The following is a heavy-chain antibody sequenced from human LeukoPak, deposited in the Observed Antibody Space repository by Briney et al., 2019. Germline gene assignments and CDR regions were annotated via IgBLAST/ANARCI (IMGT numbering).Heavy chain of an antibody. CDR3: ARGRGEGRGIAMIRGVRAPSYNWFDP. D-gene: IGHD3-10*01. Sequence: PSETLSLTCTVSGGSISITSYYWGWIRQPPGKGLEWIGSMYSRGSTYYNPSLKSRVTISVDTSKNQFSLKLSSVTAADMAVYYCARGRGEGRGIAMIRGVRAPSYNWFDPWGHGTLVTVSS. J-gene: IGHJ5*02. CDR1: GGSISITSYY. V-gene: IGHV4-39*07. CDR2: MYSRGST.